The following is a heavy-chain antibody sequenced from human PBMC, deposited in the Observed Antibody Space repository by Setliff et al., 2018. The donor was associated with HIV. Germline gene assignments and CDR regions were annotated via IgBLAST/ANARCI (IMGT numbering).Heavy chain of an antibody. Sequence: GGSLRLSCLASGFTFEDYAITWVRQAPGKGLEWLGLIRVETYGGSREYAASVKGRFTISRDNSKRSAYLEMNSLKTEDTGVYNCGRAGRSANWPYTYYYYIDVWGKGTTVTVSS. CDR2: IRVETYGGSR. V-gene: IGHV3-49*04. CDR1: GFTFEDYA. D-gene: IGHD2-2*01. J-gene: IGHJ6*03. CDR3: GRAGRSANWPYTYYYYIDV.